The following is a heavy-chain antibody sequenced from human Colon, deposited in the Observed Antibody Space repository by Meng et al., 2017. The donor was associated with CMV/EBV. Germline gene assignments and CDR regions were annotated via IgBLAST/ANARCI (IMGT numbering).Heavy chain of an antibody. V-gene: IGHV1-69*05. CDR2: IIPIFGTA. CDR3: ARANLGHRSRTSGDLYYYGMDV. CDR1: GGTFISYA. Sequence: SVKVSFKASGGTFISYAISWVRQPTGQGLEWMGGIIPIFGTANYAQKFQGRVTITTDESTSTAYMELSSLRSEDTAVYYCARANLGHRSRTSGDLYYYGMDVWGQGTTVTVSS. J-gene: IGHJ6*02. D-gene: IGHD3-10*01.